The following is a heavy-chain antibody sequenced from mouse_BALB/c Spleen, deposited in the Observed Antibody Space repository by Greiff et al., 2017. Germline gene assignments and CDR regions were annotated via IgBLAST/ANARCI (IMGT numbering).Heavy chain of an antibody. CDR2: INPSTGYT. Sequence: QVQLQQSGAELAKPGASVKMSCKASGYTFTSYWMHWVKQRPGQGLEWIGYINPSTGYTEYNQKFKDKATSTADKSSSTAYMQLSSLTSEDTAVYFCARAPITTVESYAMDYWGQGTSVTGSS. CDR1: GYTFTSYW. J-gene: IGHJ4*01. D-gene: IGHD1-1*01. V-gene: IGHV1-7*01. CDR3: ARAPITTVESYAMDY.